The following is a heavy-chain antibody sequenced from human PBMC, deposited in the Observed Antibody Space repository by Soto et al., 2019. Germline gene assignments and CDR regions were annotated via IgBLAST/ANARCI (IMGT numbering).Heavy chain of an antibody. V-gene: IGHV5-51*01. J-gene: IGHJ5*02. CDR1: GYSFTSYW. CDR3: ARRVYCSSTSCNNWFDP. D-gene: IGHD2-2*01. CDR2: IYPGDSDT. Sequence: ESLKISCKGSGYSFTSYWIGWVRQMPGKGLEWMGIIYPGDSDTRYSPSFQGQVTISADKSISTAYLQWSSLKASDTAMYYCARRVYCSSTSCNNWFDPWGQGTLVTVSS.